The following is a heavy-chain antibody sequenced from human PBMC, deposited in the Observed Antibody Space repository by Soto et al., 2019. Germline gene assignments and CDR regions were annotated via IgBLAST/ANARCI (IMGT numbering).Heavy chain of an antibody. CDR3: AREVWQQLGNDAFQI. CDR1: GYTFTSYG. D-gene: IGHD6-13*01. CDR2: ISAYNGNT. Sequence: ASVKVSCKASGYTFTSYGISWVRQAPGQGLEWMGWISAYNGNTNYAQKLQGRVTMTTXTXXSXXXMXPXXLRSDDTAVYYCAREVWQQLGNDAFQIWGQ. V-gene: IGHV1-18*01. J-gene: IGHJ3*02.